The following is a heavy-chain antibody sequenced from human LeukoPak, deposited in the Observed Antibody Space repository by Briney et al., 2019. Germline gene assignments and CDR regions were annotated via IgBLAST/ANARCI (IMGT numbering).Heavy chain of an antibody. V-gene: IGHV1-2*02. J-gene: IGHJ3*02. CDR3: ARGNRLYSSSWSSLPFDI. CDR2: INPNSGGT. D-gene: IGHD6-13*01. Sequence: ASVKVSCKASGYTFTGYYMHRVRQAPGQGLEWMGWINPNSGGTNYAQKFQGRVTMTRDTSISTAYMELSRLRSDDTAVYYCARGNRLYSSSWSSLPFDIWGQGTMVTVSS. CDR1: GYTFTGYY.